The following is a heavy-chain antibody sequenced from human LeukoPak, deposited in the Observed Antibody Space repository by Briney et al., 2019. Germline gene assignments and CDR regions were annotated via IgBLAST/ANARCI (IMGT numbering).Heavy chain of an antibody. Sequence: GASVKVSCKASGYTFTSYAMHWVRQAPGQRLEWTGWINAGNGNTKYSQKFQGRVTITRDTSASTAYMELSSLRSEDTAVYYCARDRGVQGYYYGMDVWGQGTTVTVSS. J-gene: IGHJ6*02. CDR1: GYTFTSYA. V-gene: IGHV1-3*01. CDR3: ARDRGVQGYYYGMDV. CDR2: INAGNGNT. D-gene: IGHD1-1*01.